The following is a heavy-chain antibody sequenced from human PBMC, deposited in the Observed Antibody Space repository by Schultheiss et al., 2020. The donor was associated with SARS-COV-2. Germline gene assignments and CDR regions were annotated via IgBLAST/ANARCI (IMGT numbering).Heavy chain of an antibody. CDR1: GGSISSYY. Sequence: SETLSLTCTVSGGSISSYYWSWIRQPPGKGLEWIGEINHSGSTNYNPSLKSRVTISVDTSKNQFSLKLSSVTAADTAVYYCARRGSDYVWGSYRTYYFDYWGQGTLVTVSS. CDR2: INHSGST. J-gene: IGHJ4*02. D-gene: IGHD3-16*02. V-gene: IGHV4-34*01. CDR3: ARRGSDYVWGSYRTYYFDY.